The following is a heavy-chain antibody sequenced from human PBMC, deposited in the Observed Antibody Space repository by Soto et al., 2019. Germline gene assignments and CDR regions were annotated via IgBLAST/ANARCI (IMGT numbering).Heavy chain of an antibody. D-gene: IGHD3-10*01. V-gene: IGHV4-30-4*01. CDR2: IYYSGST. J-gene: IGHJ5*02. CDR1: GGSISSGDYY. Sequence: QVQLQESGPGLVKPSQTLSLTCTVSGGSISSGDYYWSWIRQPPGKVLEWIGYIYYSGSTYYNPSLKSRVTISVDTYKNQFSLKLSSVTAADTAVYYCVRTTVRFGDGLNWFDPWGQGTLVTVSS. CDR3: VRTTVRFGDGLNWFDP.